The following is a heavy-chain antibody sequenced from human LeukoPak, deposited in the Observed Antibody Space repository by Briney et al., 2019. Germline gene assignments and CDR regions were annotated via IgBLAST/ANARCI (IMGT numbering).Heavy chain of an antibody. Sequence: SVKVSCKASGYTFTGYYMHWVRQAPGQGLEWMGRIIPILGIANYAQKFQGRVTITADKSTSTAYMELSSLRSEDTAVYYCARDSSGYNEYFDYWGQGTLVTVSS. CDR2: IIPILGIA. J-gene: IGHJ4*02. CDR1: GYTFTGYY. V-gene: IGHV1-69*04. CDR3: ARDSSGYNEYFDY. D-gene: IGHD6-19*01.